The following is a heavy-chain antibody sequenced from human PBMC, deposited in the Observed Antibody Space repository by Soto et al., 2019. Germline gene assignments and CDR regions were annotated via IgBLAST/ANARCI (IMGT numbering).Heavy chain of an antibody. CDR1: GFTFSSYG. Sequence: GGSLRLSCAASGFTFSSYGMHWVRQAQGKGLEWVAVIWYDGSNKYYADSVKGRFTISRDNSKNTLYLQMNSLRAEDTAVYYCARASSCTNGVCYEFVAVAGIPTDYYMDVWGKGTTVTVSS. V-gene: IGHV3-33*01. D-gene: IGHD2-8*01. CDR2: IWYDGSNK. CDR3: ARASSCTNGVCYEFVAVAGIPTDYYMDV. J-gene: IGHJ6*03.